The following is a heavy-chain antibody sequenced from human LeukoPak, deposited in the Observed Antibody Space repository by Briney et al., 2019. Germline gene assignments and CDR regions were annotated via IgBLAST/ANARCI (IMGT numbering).Heavy chain of an antibody. Sequence: PGGSLRLSCAASGFTFSSYGMHWVRQAPGKGLEWVAVIWYDGSNKYYADSVKGRFTISRDNSKNTLYLQMNSLRAEDTAVYYCARELGSFRGFYNWGQGTLVTVSS. CDR3: ARELGSFRGFYN. CDR1: GFTFSSYG. V-gene: IGHV3-33*01. D-gene: IGHD1-26*01. J-gene: IGHJ4*02. CDR2: IWYDGSNK.